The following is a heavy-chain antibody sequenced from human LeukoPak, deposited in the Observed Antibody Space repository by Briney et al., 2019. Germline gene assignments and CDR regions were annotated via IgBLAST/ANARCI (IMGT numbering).Heavy chain of an antibody. Sequence: PSQTLSLTCTVSGGSISSGDYYWSWIRQPPGKGLEWVSYISSSGSTIYYADSVKGRFTISRDNAKNSLYLQMNSLRAEDTAVYYCARDWGIAVAAPWGQGTLVTVSS. J-gene: IGHJ5*02. CDR3: ARDWGIAVAAP. CDR2: ISSSGSTI. V-gene: IGHV3-11*04. D-gene: IGHD6-19*01. CDR1: GGSISSGDYY.